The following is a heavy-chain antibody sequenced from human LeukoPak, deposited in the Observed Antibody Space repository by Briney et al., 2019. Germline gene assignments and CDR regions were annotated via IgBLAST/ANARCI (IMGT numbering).Heavy chain of an antibody. D-gene: IGHD3-3*01. CDR2: INHSGST. CDR1: GGSFSGYY. V-gene: IGHV4-34*01. Sequence: SETLSLACAVYGGSFSGYYWSWIRQPPGKGLEWIGEINHSGSTNYNPSLKSRVTISVDTSKNQFSLKLSSVTAADTAVYYCARAPLLRFLEWLFRPFDYWGQGTLVTVSS. CDR3: ARAPLLRFLEWLFRPFDY. J-gene: IGHJ4*02.